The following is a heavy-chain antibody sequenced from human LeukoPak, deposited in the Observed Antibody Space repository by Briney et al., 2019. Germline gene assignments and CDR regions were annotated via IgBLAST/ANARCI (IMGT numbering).Heavy chain of an antibody. Sequence: PSETLSLTCTVSGDSISSYYWGWIRQPPGKGLEWIGYIYYSGSTNYSPSLKSRVAISVDTSKNQFSLKLTSVTAADTAVYYCARMLSGIYSQTDYWGQGTLVTVSS. CDR2: IYYSGST. CDR3: ARMLSGIYSQTDY. J-gene: IGHJ4*02. V-gene: IGHV4-59*08. D-gene: IGHD1-26*01. CDR1: GDSISSYY.